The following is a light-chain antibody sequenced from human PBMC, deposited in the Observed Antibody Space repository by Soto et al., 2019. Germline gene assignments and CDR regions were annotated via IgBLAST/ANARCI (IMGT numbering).Light chain of an antibody. CDR2: GTS. CDR3: QHYGDSSWT. V-gene: IGKV3-20*01. J-gene: IGKJ1*01. CDR1: RSVSDTL. Sequence: EIVLTLSPGTLSLSPGERATLSCRADRSVSDTLLTWFQQKPGQAPRLLIFGTSNRAPGIPDRFSGSGSGTDFTLTISRLEPDDFAVYYCQHYGDSSWTFGQGTKVEIK.